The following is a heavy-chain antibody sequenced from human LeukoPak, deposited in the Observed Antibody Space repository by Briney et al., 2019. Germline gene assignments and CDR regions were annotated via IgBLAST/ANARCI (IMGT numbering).Heavy chain of an antibody. J-gene: IGHJ3*02. CDR2: IYHSGST. Sequence: SETLSLTCTVSGYSISSGYYWGWIRQPPGKGLEWIGSIYHSGSTYYNPSLKSRVTISVDTSKNQFSLKLSSVTAADTAVYYCARDGLMIVAGGAFDIWGQGTMVTVSS. CDR1: GYSISSGYY. CDR3: ARDGLMIVAGGAFDI. D-gene: IGHD3-22*01. V-gene: IGHV4-38-2*02.